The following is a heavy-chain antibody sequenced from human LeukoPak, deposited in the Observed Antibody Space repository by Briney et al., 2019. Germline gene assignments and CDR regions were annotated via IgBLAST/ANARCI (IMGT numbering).Heavy chain of an antibody. Sequence: GGSLRLSCAASGFTFSSYWMHWVRQAPGKGLEWVSSISSSSSYIYYADSVKGRFTISRDNAKNSLYLQMNSLRAEDTAVYYCARLLGEGRYFDWSAPDYGMDVWGQGTTVTVSS. CDR3: ARLLGEGRYFDWSAPDYGMDV. D-gene: IGHD3-9*01. CDR1: GFTFSSYW. V-gene: IGHV3-21*01. J-gene: IGHJ6*02. CDR2: ISSSSSYI.